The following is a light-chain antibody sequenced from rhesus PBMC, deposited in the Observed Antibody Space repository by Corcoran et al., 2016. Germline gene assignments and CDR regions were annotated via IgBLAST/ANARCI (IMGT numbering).Light chain of an antibody. CDR1: SRDIGGYND. V-gene: IGLV2-32*02. Sequence: QAALTQPRSVSGSPVQTVTISCTGPSRDIGGYNDVSWYQHHPGTAPKLIILEVTKRPSGVSDRFSGPRSGNTATLTISGLQAADEADCYCNSYAGINTCYIFGTGTRLTVI. CDR3: NSYAGINTCYI. J-gene: IGLJ1*01. CDR2: EVT.